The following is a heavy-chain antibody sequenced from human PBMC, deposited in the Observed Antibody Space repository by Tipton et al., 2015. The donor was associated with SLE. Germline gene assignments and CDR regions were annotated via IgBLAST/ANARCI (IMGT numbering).Heavy chain of an antibody. CDR1: GFIFNNYA. D-gene: IGHD4-17*01. V-gene: IGHV3-30*04. CDR3: ARAGMTTPNSPVDS. J-gene: IGHJ4*02. Sequence: SLRLSCAASGFIFNNYALHWVRQAPGKGPEWVAVISSDGKTKFYADSVKGRYTISRDSSKNNLYLQMNSLRNEDTALYYCARAGMTTPNSPVDSWGQGTLVTVSS. CDR2: ISSDGKTK.